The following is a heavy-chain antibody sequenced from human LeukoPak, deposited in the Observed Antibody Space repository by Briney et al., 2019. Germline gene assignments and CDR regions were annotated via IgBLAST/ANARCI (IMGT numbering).Heavy chain of an antibody. CDR3: AREVYSYGYVYFDD. V-gene: IGHV3-30-3*01. CDR2: ISYDGSNK. J-gene: IGHJ4*02. CDR1: GFTFSSYA. D-gene: IGHD5-18*01. Sequence: PGGSLRLSCAASGFTFSSYAMHWVRQAPGKGLEWVAVISYDGSNKYYADSVKGRFTISRDNSKNTLYLQMNSLRAEDTAVYYCAREVYSYGYVYFDDWGQGTLVTVSS.